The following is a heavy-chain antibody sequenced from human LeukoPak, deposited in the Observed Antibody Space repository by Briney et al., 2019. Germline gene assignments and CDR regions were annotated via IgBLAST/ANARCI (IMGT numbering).Heavy chain of an antibody. CDR3: ARALYSSSWLPEDY. Sequence: PGRSLRLSCAASGFTFSSYAMHWVRQAPGKGLEWVAVISYDGSNKYYADSVKGRFTISRDNSKNTLYLQMNSLRAEDTAVYYCARALYSSSWLPEDYWGQGTLVTVSS. CDR2: ISYDGSNK. CDR1: GFTFSSYA. J-gene: IGHJ4*02. V-gene: IGHV3-30-3*01. D-gene: IGHD6-13*01.